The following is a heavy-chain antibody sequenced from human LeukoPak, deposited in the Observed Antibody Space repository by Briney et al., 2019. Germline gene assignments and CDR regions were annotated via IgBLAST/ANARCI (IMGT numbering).Heavy chain of an antibody. CDR3: ARFEELGYSYGFFDY. Sequence: GESLKISCKGSGYSFTSYWIGWVRQMPGKGLEWMGIIYPGDSDTRYSPSFQGQVTISADKSISPAYLQWSSLKASDTAMYYCARFEELGYSYGFFDYWGQGTLVTVSS. CDR1: GYSFTSYW. D-gene: IGHD5-18*01. V-gene: IGHV5-51*01. CDR2: IYPGDSDT. J-gene: IGHJ4*02.